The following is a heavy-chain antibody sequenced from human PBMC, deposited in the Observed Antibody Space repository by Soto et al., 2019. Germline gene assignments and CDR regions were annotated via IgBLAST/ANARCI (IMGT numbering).Heavy chain of an antibody. D-gene: IGHD3-10*01. CDR3: ANTPFLVVGGRFYSFDY. CDR2: ISGSGGST. J-gene: IGHJ4*02. Sequence: PGGSLRLSCAASGFPFSSYAMSWVRQAPGKGLEWVSAISGSGGSTYYADSVKGRFTISRDNSKNTLYLQMNSLRAEDTAVYYSANTPFLVVGGRFYSFDYWGRGTLVTVSS. CDR1: GFPFSSYA. V-gene: IGHV3-23*01.